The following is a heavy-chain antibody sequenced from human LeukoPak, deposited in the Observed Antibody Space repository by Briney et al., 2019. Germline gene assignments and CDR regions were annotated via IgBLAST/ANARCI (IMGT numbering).Heavy chain of an antibody. CDR1: GFPLSIYW. CDR3: ARGSTSGWPDYFDY. CDR2: INGDGSST. V-gene: IGHV3-74*01. Sequence: GGSLSLLCAASGFPLSIYWMHCVRQAPGKGLVWVSRINGDGSSTPYANSVKGRFTISRDNAKNTLYLQMHSLRADDTAVYYCARGSTSGWPDYFDYWGQGSVVTVCS. J-gene: IGHJ4*02. D-gene: IGHD6-19*01.